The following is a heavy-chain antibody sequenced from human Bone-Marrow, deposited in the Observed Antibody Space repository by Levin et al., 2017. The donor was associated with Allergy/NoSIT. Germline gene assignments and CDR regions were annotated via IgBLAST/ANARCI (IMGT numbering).Heavy chain of an antibody. Sequence: PSETLSLTCTVSGGSISSGSYYWSWIRQPAGKGLEWIGRIYTSGSTNYNPSLKSRVTISVDTSKNQFSLKLSSVTAADTAVYYCARDSGRDYDILTGYYNDNWFDPWGQGTLVTVSS. CDR2: IYTSGST. D-gene: IGHD3-9*01. CDR3: ARDSGRDYDILTGYYNDNWFDP. CDR1: GGSISSGSYY. V-gene: IGHV4-61*02. J-gene: IGHJ5*02.